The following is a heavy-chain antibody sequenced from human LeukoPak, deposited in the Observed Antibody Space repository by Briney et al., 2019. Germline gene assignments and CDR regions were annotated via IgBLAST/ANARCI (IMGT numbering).Heavy chain of an antibody. CDR2: SGGSGGAT. CDR3: AKGKDFNGYYVDS. D-gene: IGHD3-3*01. CDR1: GFTFSSFG. J-gene: IGHJ4*02. V-gene: IGHV3-23*01. Sequence: QAGGSLRLSCAASGFTFSSFGMSWVRQSPETGLEWVSVSGGSGGATHYAESVKGRFTISRDNSKNTLYLEMSRLRADDTAVYYCAKGKDFNGYYVDSWGQGTLVTVSS.